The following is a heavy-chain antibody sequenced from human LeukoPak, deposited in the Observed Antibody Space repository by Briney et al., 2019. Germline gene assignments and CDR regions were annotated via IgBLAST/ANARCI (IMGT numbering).Heavy chain of an antibody. CDR2: INHSGST. CDR1: GGSFSGYY. CDR3: ARGHYGSWYFDY. Sequence: SETLSLTCAVYGGSFSGYYWSWIRQPPGKGLEWIGEINHSGSTNYNPSLKSRVSISVDTSKNQFSLKLSSVTAADTAVYYCARGHYGSWYFDYWGQGTLVTVSS. D-gene: IGHD3-10*01. J-gene: IGHJ4*02. V-gene: IGHV4-34*01.